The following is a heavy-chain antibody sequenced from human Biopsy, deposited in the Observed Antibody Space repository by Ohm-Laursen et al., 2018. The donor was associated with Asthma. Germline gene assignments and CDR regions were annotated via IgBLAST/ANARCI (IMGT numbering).Heavy chain of an antibody. CDR2: LIPVLGTP. D-gene: IGHD3-10*01. CDR1: GDSFSNYA. V-gene: IGHV1-69*01. CDR3: ARAVDYSHYYGIDV. J-gene: IGHJ6*02. Sequence: SSVKVSCKASGDSFSNYAISWVRQAPGQGFEWMGGLIPVLGTPDHAQMFEGRVTITADESTSTAYMELSSLSSDDTAVYFCARAVDYSHYYGIDVWGQGTTVTVS.